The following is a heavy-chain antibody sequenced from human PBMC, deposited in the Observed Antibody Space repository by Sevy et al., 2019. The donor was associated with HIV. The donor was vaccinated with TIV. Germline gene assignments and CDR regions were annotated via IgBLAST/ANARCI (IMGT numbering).Heavy chain of an antibody. CDR3: AREGCTRPHDY. Sequence: GGSLRLSCAVSGFNFNIYSMSWVRQAPGKGLEWVSTLSFGCGKINYADSVKGRFIISRDDSKNTLYLQMNSLRAECKAVYFCAREGCTRPHDYWGQGTLVTVSS. D-gene: IGHD2-8*01. J-gene: IGHJ4*02. V-gene: IGHV3-23*01. CDR1: GFNFNIYS. CDR2: LSFGCGKI.